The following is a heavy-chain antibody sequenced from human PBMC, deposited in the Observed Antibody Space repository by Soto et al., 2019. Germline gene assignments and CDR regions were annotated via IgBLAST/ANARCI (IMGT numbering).Heavy chain of an antibody. CDR3: AKDRVGGTFYTPLGF. J-gene: IGHJ4*02. D-gene: IGHD1-7*01. CDR2: VSNDGSIK. V-gene: IGHV3-30*18. CDR1: GFTFSNYG. Sequence: LRLSCAASGFTFSNYGLHWVRQAPGKGLEWVALVSNDGSIKYYADSVKGRFTISRDNSKNTLSLHLNTLKPEDTAVYHCAKDRVGGTFYTPLGFWGQGTLVTVSS.